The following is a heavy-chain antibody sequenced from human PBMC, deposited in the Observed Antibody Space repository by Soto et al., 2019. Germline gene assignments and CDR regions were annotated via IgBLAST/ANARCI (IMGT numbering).Heavy chain of an antibody. D-gene: IGHD3-22*01. CDR2: ISYDGSNK. Sequence: GGSLRLSCAASGFTFSSYGMHWVRQAPGKGLEWVAVISYDGSNKYYADSVKGRFTISRDNSKNTLYLQMNSLRAEDTAVYYCAKDRLYDSSGYYYGPDYWGQGTLVTVPS. V-gene: IGHV3-30*18. CDR1: GFTFSSYG. CDR3: AKDRLYDSSGYYYGPDY. J-gene: IGHJ4*02.